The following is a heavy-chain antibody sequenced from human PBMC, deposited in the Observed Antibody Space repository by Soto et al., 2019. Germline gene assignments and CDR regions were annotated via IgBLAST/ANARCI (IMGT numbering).Heavy chain of an antibody. CDR3: ARSPRSSPYFDY. CDR2: IYPGDSDT. D-gene: IGHD6-13*01. V-gene: IGHV5-51*01. CDR1: GYTFTDYW. J-gene: IGHJ4*02. Sequence: GESLKISCKGSGYTFTDYWIGWVRQLPGKGLEWMGIIYPGDSDTRYSPSFHGKVTISADRSINTAYLQWNSLEASDTAFYFCARSPRSSPYFDYWGQGALVTVS.